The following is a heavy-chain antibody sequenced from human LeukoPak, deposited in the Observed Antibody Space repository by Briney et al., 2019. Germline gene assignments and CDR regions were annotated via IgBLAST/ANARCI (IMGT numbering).Heavy chain of an antibody. CDR3: ARGGQGYDLNWFDP. CDR1: GFTFSSYA. Sequence: PGGSLRLSCAASGFTFSSYAMSWVRQAPGRGLEWVSAISGSGGSTYYADSVKGRFTISRDNSKNTLYLQMNSLRAGDTAVYYCARGGQGYDLNWFDPWGQGTLVTVSS. D-gene: IGHD3-3*01. V-gene: IGHV3-23*01. CDR2: ISGSGGST. J-gene: IGHJ5*02.